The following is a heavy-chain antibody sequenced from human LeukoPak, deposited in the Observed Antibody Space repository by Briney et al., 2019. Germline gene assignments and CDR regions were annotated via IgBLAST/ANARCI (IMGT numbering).Heavy chain of an antibody. CDR3: ARGGRERYSSGWTDAFDI. Sequence: EASVKVSCKASGYTFTSYYMHWVRQAPGQGLEWMGIINPNGGSTNYARKFQGRVTMTRDTSTSTVYMELSSLSSEDTAVYYCARGGRERYSSGWTDAFDIWGQGTMVTVSS. J-gene: IGHJ3*02. CDR2: INPNGGST. D-gene: IGHD6-19*01. CDR1: GYTFTSYY. V-gene: IGHV1-46*01.